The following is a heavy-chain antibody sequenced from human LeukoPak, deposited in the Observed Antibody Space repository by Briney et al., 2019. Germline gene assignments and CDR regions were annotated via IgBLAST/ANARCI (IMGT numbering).Heavy chain of an antibody. CDR2: IYYSGST. D-gene: IGHD4-17*01. V-gene: IGHV4-59*01. J-gene: IGHJ4*02. CDR3: ARSYGDYVNFDY. CDR1: GGSISSYC. Sequence: SETLSLTCTVSGGSISSYCWSWIRQPPGKGLEWIGYIYYSGSTNYNPSLKSRVTISVDTSKNQFSLKLSSVTAADTAVYYCARSYGDYVNFDYWGQGTLVTVSS.